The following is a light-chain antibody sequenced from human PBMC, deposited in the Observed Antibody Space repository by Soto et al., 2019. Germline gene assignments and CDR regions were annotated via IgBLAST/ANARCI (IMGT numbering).Light chain of an antibody. J-gene: IGLJ1*01. CDR1: TGAVTKGFS. V-gene: IGLV7-43*01. CDR3: LLWYGGAYL. Sequence: VVTQEPSLTVSPGGTVTLTCASSTGAVTKGFSPNWLQQRPGQPPRALIYSINKTHSWTPARFSGSLLGGKAALTLSGVQPEDEAVYYCLLWYGGAYLFGTGTKV. CDR2: SIN.